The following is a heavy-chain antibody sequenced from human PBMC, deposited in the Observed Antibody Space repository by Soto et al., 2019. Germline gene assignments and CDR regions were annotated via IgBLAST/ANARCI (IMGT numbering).Heavy chain of an antibody. CDR3: VKNGQQWLGYYFDY. V-gene: IGHV3-23*01. CDR2: ISGSGGST. Sequence: SLTLSCSASGFTFSSYSMSWVRQAPGKGLEWVSAISGSGGSTYYADSVRGRFTISRDNSKNTLYLQMNSLRAEDTAVYYCVKNGQQWLGYYFDYWGQGTLVTVCS. CDR1: GFTFSSYS. D-gene: IGHD6-19*01. J-gene: IGHJ4*02.